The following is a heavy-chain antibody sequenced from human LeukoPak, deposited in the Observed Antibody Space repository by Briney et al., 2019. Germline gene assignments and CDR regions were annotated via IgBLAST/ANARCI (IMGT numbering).Heavy chain of an antibody. D-gene: IGHD6-19*01. V-gene: IGHV3-33*01. CDR1: GFTFSSYG. CDR3: ARGPNSSGWYGGGFDY. J-gene: IGHJ4*02. CDR2: IWYDGSNK. Sequence: GGSLRLSCAASGFTFSSYGMHWVRQAPGKGLEWVAVIWYDGSNKYYADSVKGRFTISRGNSKNTLYLQMNSLRAEDTAVYYCARGPNSSGWYGGGFDYWGQGTLVTVSS.